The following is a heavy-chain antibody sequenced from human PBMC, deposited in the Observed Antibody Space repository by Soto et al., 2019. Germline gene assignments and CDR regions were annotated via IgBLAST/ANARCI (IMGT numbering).Heavy chain of an antibody. CDR3: AKEFRHDNWFFEH. CDR2: IALDGSVS. V-gene: IGHV3-30*18. D-gene: IGHD3-22*01. Sequence: WGSLRLSCAVSGFTFSSHGRQWVRQAPGKGLEWVAVIALDGSVSYYTDSVKGRFTVSRDNSKSILYLQMNSLRAEDTAVYYCAKEFRHDNWFFEHWGQGTQVTVSS. J-gene: IGHJ4*02. CDR1: GFTFSSHG.